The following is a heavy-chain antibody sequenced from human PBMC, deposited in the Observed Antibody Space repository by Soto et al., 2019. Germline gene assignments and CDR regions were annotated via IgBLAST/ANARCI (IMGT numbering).Heavy chain of an antibody. D-gene: IGHD2-15*01. J-gene: IGHJ4*02. V-gene: IGHV3-23*01. CDR1: GFTFSSYA. CDR3: AKDSVVSLGEGAATFRYFDY. CDR2: ISGSGGST. Sequence: GGSLRLSCAASGFTFSSYAMSWVRQAPGKGLEWVSAISGSGGSTYYADSVKGRFTISRDNSKNTLYLQMNSLRAEDTAVYYCAKDSVVSLGEGAATFRYFDYWGQGTLVTVSS.